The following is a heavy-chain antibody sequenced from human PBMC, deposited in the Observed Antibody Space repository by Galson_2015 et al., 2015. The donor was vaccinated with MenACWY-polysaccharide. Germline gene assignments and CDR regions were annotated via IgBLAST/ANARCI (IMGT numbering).Heavy chain of an antibody. CDR3: ARGGRRGAWYEGDY. Sequence: SVKVSCKGSGYTFTTIAINWVRQAPGQGLEWMAWMSPTSGNTGSAQKFQGRVTMTWNTSISTAYMELSSLRSEDTAVYYCARGGRRGAWYEGDYWGQGTAVTVSS. CDR1: GYTFTTIA. CDR2: MSPTSGNT. D-gene: IGHD6-19*01. V-gene: IGHV1-8*01. J-gene: IGHJ3*01.